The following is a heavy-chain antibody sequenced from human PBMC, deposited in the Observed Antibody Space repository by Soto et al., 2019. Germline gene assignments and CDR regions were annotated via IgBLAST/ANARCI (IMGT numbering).Heavy chain of an antibody. V-gene: IGHV1-2*04. D-gene: IGHD3-9*01. CDR3: AREDYDILTGYGMDV. CDR2: INPKSGDT. CDR1: GYTKTGYY. Sequence: GASVKVSCKTSGYTKTGYYVHWVRQAPGQGLEWMGWINPKSGDTNYAQKFQGWVSMTRDTSINTAYIELSRLTSDDTAVYYCAREDYDILTGYGMDVWGQGTTVTVSS. J-gene: IGHJ6*01.